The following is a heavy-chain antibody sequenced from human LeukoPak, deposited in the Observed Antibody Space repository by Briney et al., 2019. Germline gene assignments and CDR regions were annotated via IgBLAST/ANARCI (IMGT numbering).Heavy chain of an antibody. Sequence: GGSLRLSCAASGFTFSSYSMNWVRQAPGKGLEWVSFISGSSSYIYYADSVRGRFSISRDNAKNSLYLQMNSLRAEDTVLYYCARDRSRRITFGGVIAPIDYWGQGTLVTVSS. D-gene: IGHD3-16*02. V-gene: IGHV3-21*04. CDR1: GFTFSSYS. CDR2: ISGSSSYI. J-gene: IGHJ4*02. CDR3: ARDRSRRITFGGVIAPIDY.